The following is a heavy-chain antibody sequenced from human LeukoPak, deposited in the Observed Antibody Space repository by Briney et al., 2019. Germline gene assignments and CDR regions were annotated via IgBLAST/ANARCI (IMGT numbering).Heavy chain of an antibody. D-gene: IGHD3-10*01. J-gene: IGHJ6*03. Sequence: GGSLRLSCAASGFTFSSYAMSWVRQAPGKGLEWVSAMSNSGGSIYYADSVKGRLTISRDTSKNTLYLQMNSLRAEDTAVYYCAKEGMTAGYYMDVWGKGTTVTVSS. CDR2: MSNSGGSI. CDR1: GFTFSSYA. CDR3: AKEGMTAGYYMDV. V-gene: IGHV3-23*01.